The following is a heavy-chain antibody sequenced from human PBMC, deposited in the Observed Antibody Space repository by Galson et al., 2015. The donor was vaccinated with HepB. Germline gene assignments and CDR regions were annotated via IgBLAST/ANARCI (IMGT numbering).Heavy chain of an antibody. CDR3: TTRVEYSYYDFWSGYYGTAFDI. D-gene: IGHD3-3*01. J-gene: IGHJ3*02. CDR1: GFTFSSYE. Sequence: SLRLSCAASGFTFSSYEMNWVRQAPGKGLEWVGRIKSKTDGGTTDYAAPVKGRFTISRDDSKNTLYLQMNSLKTEDTAVYYCTTRVEYSYYDFWSGYYGTAFDIWGQGTMVTVSS. CDR2: IKSKTDGGTT. V-gene: IGHV3-15*01.